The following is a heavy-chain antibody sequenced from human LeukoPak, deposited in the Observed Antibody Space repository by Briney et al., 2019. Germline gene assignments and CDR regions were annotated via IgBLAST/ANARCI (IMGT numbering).Heavy chain of an antibody. D-gene: IGHD6-25*01. CDR1: GGSISSSSYY. CDR2: IYYSGST. J-gene: IGHJ4*02. V-gene: IGHV4-39*07. Sequence: SETLSLTCTVSGGSISSSSYYWGWIRQPPGKGLEWIGSIYYSGSTYYNPSLKSRVTISVDTSKNQFSLKLRSVTAADTAVYYCARDLASSATGHFDYWGQGTLVTVSS. CDR3: ARDLASSATGHFDY.